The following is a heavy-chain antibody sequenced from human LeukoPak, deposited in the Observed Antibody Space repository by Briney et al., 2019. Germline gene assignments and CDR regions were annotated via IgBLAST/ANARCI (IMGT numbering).Heavy chain of an antibody. V-gene: IGHV4-59*01. CDR2: IYYSGST. Sequence: SETLSLTCTVSGGSISSYYWSWIRQPPGKGLEWIGYIYYSGSTNYNPSLKSRVTISVDTSKNQFSLKLSSVTAADTAVYYGARARGGGGSWYLRDYYGMDVWGQGTTVTVSS. J-gene: IGHJ6*02. D-gene: IGHD6-13*01. CDR1: GGSISSYY. CDR3: ARARGGGGSWYLRDYYGMDV.